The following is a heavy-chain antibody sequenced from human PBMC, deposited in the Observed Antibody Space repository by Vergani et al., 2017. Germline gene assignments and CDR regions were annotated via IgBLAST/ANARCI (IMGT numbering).Heavy chain of an antibody. CDR3: ARLSVDTAMPHLCSFDY. CDR2: IYYSGST. Sequence: QVQLQESGPGLVKPSETLSLTCTVPGGSISSSSYYWGWIRQPPGKGLEWIGSIYYSGSTYYNPSLKSRVTISVDTSKNQFSLKLSSVTAADTAVYYCARLSVDTAMPHLCSFDYWGQGTLVTVSS. V-gene: IGHV4-39*01. D-gene: IGHD5-18*01. CDR1: GGSISSSSYY. J-gene: IGHJ4*02.